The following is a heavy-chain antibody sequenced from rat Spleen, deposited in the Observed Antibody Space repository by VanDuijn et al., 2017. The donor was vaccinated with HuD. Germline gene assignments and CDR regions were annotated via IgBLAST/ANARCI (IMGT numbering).Heavy chain of an antibody. Sequence: EVQLVESGGGLVQPGRSLKLSCVASGFTFNNYWMSWIRQAPGKGLEWVATISTSGSRTYYPDSVKGRFTISRDNAKSSLYLQMNSLKSEDTATYYCARQLRYVMDAWGQGASVTVSS. CDR3: ARQLRYVMDA. CDR1: GFTFNNYW. D-gene: IGHD1-10*01. V-gene: IGHV5-31*01. J-gene: IGHJ4*01. CDR2: ISTSGSRT.